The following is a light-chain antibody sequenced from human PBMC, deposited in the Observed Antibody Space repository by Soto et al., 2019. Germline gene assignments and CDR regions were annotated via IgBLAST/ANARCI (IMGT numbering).Light chain of an antibody. J-gene: IGKJ5*01. CDR2: AAS. V-gene: IGKV1-39*01. CDR3: QQSYSTLSIN. Sequence: DIQMTQSPSSLSASVGDRVTITCRASESISRHLNWYQQKPGKAPNLLIYAASTLQNGVPSRFSGSGSGTDFTLTISSLQPEDFATYYCQQSYSTLSINFGQGTRLEIK. CDR1: ESISRH.